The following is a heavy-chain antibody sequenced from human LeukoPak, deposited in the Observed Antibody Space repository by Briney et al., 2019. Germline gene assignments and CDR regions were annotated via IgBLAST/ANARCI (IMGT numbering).Heavy chain of an antibody. CDR3: AREVFHSPDHGATGSYYMDV. CDR1: GGTFSSYA. CDR2: IIPIFGTA. V-gene: IGHV1-69*05. J-gene: IGHJ6*03. D-gene: IGHD1-26*01. Sequence: SVKVSCKASGGTFSSYAISWVRQAPGQGLEWMGGIIPIFGTANYAQKFQGRVTITTDESTSTAYMELSSLRSEDTAVYYCAREVFHSPDHGATGSYYMDVWGKGTTVTVSS.